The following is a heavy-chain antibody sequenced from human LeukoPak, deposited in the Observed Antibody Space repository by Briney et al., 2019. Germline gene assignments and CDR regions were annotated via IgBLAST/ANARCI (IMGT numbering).Heavy chain of an antibody. CDR1: GFTFSSYA. Sequence: GGSLRLSCATSGFTFSSYAMSWVRQAPGKGLEWVSAISGNGVSTYYADSVKGRFTISRENSKNTMYLQMNSLRAEDTAVFYCAKGSQKIDYWGQGTLVTVSS. CDR3: AKGSQKIDY. J-gene: IGHJ4*02. CDR2: ISGNGVST. V-gene: IGHV3-23*01.